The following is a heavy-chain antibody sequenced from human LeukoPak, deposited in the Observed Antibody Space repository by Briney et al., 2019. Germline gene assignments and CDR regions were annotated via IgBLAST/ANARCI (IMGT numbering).Heavy chain of an antibody. D-gene: IGHD1-26*01. CDR1: GYSISSGYY. CDR3: ARRQVGATTGIDY. J-gene: IGHJ4*02. CDR2: IYHSGST. Sequence: KPSETLSLTCAASGYSISSGYYWGWIRQPPGKGLEWFGIIYHSGSTYYNPSLKSRFTISVDKSKNTFSLKLNCLSAADTAVYYCARRQVGATTGIDYWGQGTLVTVSS. V-gene: IGHV4-38-2*01.